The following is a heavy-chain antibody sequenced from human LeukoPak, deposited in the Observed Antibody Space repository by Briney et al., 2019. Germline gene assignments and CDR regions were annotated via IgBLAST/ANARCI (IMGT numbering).Heavy chain of an antibody. CDR2: ISSSGSTI. CDR3: AWFGELLQTYYYYGMDV. Sequence: PGGSLRLSCAASGFTFSDYYMSWIRQAPGKGLEWVSYISSSGSTIYYADSVKGRFTISRDNAKNSLYLQMNSLRAEDTAVYYCAWFGELLQTYYYYGMDVWGQGTTVTVSS. V-gene: IGHV3-11*01. J-gene: IGHJ6*02. D-gene: IGHD3-10*01. CDR1: GFTFSDYY.